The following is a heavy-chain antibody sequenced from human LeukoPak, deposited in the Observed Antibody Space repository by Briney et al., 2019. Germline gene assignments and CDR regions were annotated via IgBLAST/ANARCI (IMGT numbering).Heavy chain of an antibody. CDR3: ARGRGFQQQLVRRATEDY. J-gene: IGHJ4*02. CDR1: GGSISSSSYY. V-gene: IGHV4-39*07. Sequence: PSETLSLTCTVSGGSISSSSYYWSWIRQPPGKGLEWIGEINHSGSTNYNPSLKSRVTISVDTSKNQFSLKLSSVTAADTAVYYCARGRGFQQQLVRRATEDYWGQGTLVTVSS. D-gene: IGHD6-13*01. CDR2: INHSGST.